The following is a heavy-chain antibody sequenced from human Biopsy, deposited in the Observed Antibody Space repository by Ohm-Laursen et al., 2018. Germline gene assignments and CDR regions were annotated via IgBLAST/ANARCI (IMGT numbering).Heavy chain of an antibody. CDR1: GYSFTSYY. D-gene: IGHD6-19*01. CDR3: ARSTGWCGDLYCFDY. CDR2: INTSGTTT. V-gene: IGHV1-46*01. Sequence: GASVTASCKAYGYSFTSYYMHWVRQAPGQGLEWMGMINTSGTTTSYPQIFQGRVTMTRDTSKSTVYMELSSLRSADTAVYFCARSTGWCGDLYCFDYWGQGTLVTVSS. J-gene: IGHJ4*02.